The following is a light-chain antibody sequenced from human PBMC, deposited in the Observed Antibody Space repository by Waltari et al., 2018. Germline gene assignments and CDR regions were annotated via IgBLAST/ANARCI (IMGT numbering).Light chain of an antibody. CDR1: QSVSSY. Sequence: SCRARQSVSSYLAWYQQKPGQAPRLLIYDASNRVTGIPARFSGSGSGTDFTLTISSLDPEDFAVYYCQQRSIWPVTFGGGTKVEIK. CDR3: QQRSIWPVT. V-gene: IGKV3-11*01. CDR2: DAS. J-gene: IGKJ4*01.